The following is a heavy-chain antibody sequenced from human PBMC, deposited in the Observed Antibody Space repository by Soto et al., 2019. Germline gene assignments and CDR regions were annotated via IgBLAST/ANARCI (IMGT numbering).Heavy chain of an antibody. CDR2: MFYSGNT. CDR1: GDSSSSSTYY. J-gene: IGHJ4*02. V-gene: IGHV4-39*01. CDR3: VSPEGYYDSSGYTLDY. D-gene: IGHD3-22*01. Sequence: SETLSLTCTVSGDSSSSSTYYWGWIRQPPGKGLEWIGSMFYSGNTYYNPSLKSRVTLSIDTSKNQFSLKLNSVTAADTAVYYCVSPEGYYDSSGYTLDYWGQGTLVTAPQ.